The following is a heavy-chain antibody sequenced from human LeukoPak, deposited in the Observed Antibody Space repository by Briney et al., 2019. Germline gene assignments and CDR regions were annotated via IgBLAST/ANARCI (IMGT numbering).Heavy chain of an antibody. CDR2: ISSAGIYT. CDR1: AFTFSDYY. J-gene: IGHJ4*02. Sequence: GGSLRLSCAASAFTFSDYYMSWIRQAPGKGLEWVSYISSAGIYTEYADSVKGRFTISRDNAKNSLYLQMNSLRAEDTAVYYCARVGWGSYYYLDYWGQGTLVTVSS. CDR3: ARVGWGSYYYLDY. D-gene: IGHD3-10*01. V-gene: IGHV3-11*06.